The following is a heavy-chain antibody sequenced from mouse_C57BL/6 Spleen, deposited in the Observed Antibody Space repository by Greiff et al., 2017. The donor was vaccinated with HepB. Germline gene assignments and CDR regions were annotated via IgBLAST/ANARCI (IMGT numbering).Heavy chain of an antibody. V-gene: IGHV1-26*01. J-gene: IGHJ2*01. D-gene: IGHD2-3*01. CDR2: INPNNGGT. CDR1: GYTFTDYY. Sequence: EVKLQQSGPELVKPGASVKISCKASGYTFTDYYMNWVKQSHGKSLEWIGDINPNNGGTSYNQKFKGKATLTVDKSSSTAYMELRSLTSEDSAVYYCARGLLRNFDYWGQGTTLTVSS. CDR3: ARGLLRNFDY.